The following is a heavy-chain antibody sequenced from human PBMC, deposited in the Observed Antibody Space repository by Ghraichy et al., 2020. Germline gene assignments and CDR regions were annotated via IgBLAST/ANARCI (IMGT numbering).Heavy chain of an antibody. CDR1: GYTFSYG. D-gene: IGHD1-26*01. V-gene: IGHV1-3*01. J-gene: IGHJ6*02. CDR2: FNAGNGHA. CDR3: ARDGGRFMGMDV. Sequence: ASVKVSCKASGYTFSYGIHWVRQAPGHRPEWMGWFNAGNGHAEYSQKLQGRVTITMDISVYTAYMELSRLRSEDTALYFCARDGGRFMGMDVWGQGTTVIVSS.